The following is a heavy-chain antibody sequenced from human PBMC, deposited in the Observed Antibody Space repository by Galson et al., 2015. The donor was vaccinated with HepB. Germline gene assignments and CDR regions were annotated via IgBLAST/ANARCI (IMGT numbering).Heavy chain of an antibody. V-gene: IGHV1-18*01. CDR3: VREGTISIFGIFIPKGMDV. D-gene: IGHD3-3*01. Sequence: SVKVSCKASGYVFTDYVIAWVRQAPGQGLEWMGWISTSNGHTNYAPKLQGRVTMTTDTATSTGYMEVVNLTSDDTDGYYCVREGTISIFGIFIPKGMDVWGQGTTVTFSS. J-gene: IGHJ6*02. CDR1: GYVFTDYV. CDR2: ISTSNGHT.